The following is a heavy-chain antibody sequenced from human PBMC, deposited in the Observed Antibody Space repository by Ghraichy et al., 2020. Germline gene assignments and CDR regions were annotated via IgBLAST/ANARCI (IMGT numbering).Heavy chain of an antibody. CDR3: ARDRRDDVVIPTAPLYFYYYGMDV. D-gene: IGHD2-2*01. J-gene: IGHJ6*02. V-gene: IGHV1-18*04. Sequence: ASLKVSCKTSGYSFTSYGLSWVRQAPGQGLEWMGWITANNANRNYAQKFQGRLTMTTDTSTRTAYMELRSLRSDDTAVYYCARDRRDDVVIPTAPLYFYYYGMDVWGQGSNVTVS. CDR1: GYSFTSYG. CDR2: ITANNANR.